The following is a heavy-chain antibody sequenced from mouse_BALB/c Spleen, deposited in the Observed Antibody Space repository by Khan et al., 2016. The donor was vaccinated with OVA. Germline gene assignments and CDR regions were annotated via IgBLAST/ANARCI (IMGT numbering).Heavy chain of an antibody. CDR3: ESHYGHYIDY. CDR1: GYTFTRYW. D-gene: IGHD2-1*01. V-gene: IGHV1-87*01. J-gene: IGHJ4*01. Sequence: QVQLKQSGAELARPGTSVKLSCKASGYTFTRYWMQWIKQRPGQGLELIGAIFPGDGVTRYTQKFKGKVTLTLDKSSSTAYMQITSLASEDTAVSSCESHYGHYIDYGGQGTTVTVSS. CDR2: IFPGDGVT.